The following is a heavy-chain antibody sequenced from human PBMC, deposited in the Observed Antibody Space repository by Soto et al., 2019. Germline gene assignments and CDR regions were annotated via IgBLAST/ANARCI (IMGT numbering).Heavy chain of an antibody. J-gene: IGHJ2*01. CDR3: VREQLAYYDSSRYLGYW. CDR2: INPSGGST. V-gene: IGHV1-46*01. D-gene: IGHD3-22*01. Sequence: QGLEWMGIINPSGGSTSYAQKFQGRVTMTRDTSTSTVYMELSSLRSEDTAVYFCVREQLAYYDSSRYLGYW.